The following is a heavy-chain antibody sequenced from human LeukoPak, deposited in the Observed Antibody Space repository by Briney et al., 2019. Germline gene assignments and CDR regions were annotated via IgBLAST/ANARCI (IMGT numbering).Heavy chain of an antibody. D-gene: IGHD3-22*01. CDR3: AKMKGGSSGYLYFDY. V-gene: IGHV3-23*01. Sequence: GGSLRLSCAASGFTFSSYAMSWVRQAPGKGLEWVSALSGSGGNTYYADSVKGRFTISRDNTKNTLYLQMNSLRAEDTAVYYCAKMKGGSSGYLYFDYWGQGTLVTVSS. CDR2: LSGSGGNT. CDR1: GFTFSSYA. J-gene: IGHJ4*02.